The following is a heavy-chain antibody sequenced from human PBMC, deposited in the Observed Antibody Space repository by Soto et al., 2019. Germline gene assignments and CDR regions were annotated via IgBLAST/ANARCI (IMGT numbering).Heavy chain of an antibody. CDR2: INPSGGST. CDR1: GYIFANHY. D-gene: IGHD3-22*01. CDR3: ARADYYDGSGFYYDY. V-gene: IGHV1-46*01. Sequence: ASVKVSCKASGYIFANHYIHWVRQAPGQGLEWMGIINPSGGSTNYLQKFQGRVTMTRDTSTSTVYMELSSLRSEDTAVYFCARADYYDGSGFYYDYWGKGTLVTVAS. J-gene: IGHJ4*02.